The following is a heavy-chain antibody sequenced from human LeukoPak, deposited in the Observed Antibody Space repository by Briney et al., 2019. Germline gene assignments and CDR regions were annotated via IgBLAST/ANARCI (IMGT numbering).Heavy chain of an antibody. CDR3: ARAAGSSSWPFDY. J-gene: IGHJ4*02. CDR2: TYYRSKWYN. V-gene: IGHV6-1*01. D-gene: IGHD6-13*01. Sequence: SQTLSLTCAISGDSVSSNSAAWSRIRQSPSRGLEWLGRTYYRSKWYNDYAVSVKSRITINPDTSENQFSLQLNSVTPEDTAVYYCARAAGSSSWPFDYWGQGTLVTVSS. CDR1: GDSVSSNSAA.